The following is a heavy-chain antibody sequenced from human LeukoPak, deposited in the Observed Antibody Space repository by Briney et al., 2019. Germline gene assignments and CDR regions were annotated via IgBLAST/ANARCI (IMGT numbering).Heavy chain of an antibody. Sequence: SVKVSCKASGGTFSSYAISWVRQAPGQGLEWMGRIIPILGIANYAQKFQSRVTITADKSTSTAYMELSSLRSEDTAVYYCARHLTSSWTYFDGWGQGARVTVSS. J-gene: IGHJ4*02. CDR2: IIPILGIA. CDR3: ARHLTSSWTYFDG. V-gene: IGHV1-69*04. CDR1: GGTFSSYA. D-gene: IGHD6-13*01.